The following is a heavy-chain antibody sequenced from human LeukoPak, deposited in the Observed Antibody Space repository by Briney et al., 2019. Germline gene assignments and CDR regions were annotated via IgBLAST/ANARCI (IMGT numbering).Heavy chain of an antibody. CDR1: GGSISSGDYY. Sequence: PSETLSLTCTVSGGSISSGDYYWSWIRQPPGKGLEWIVYIYYSGSTYYNPSLKSRVTISVDTSKNQFPLKLSSVTAADTAVYYCARGGDYFAPLAYNWFDPWGQGTLVTVSS. J-gene: IGHJ5*02. CDR3: ARGGDYFAPLAYNWFDP. D-gene: IGHD4-17*01. CDR2: IYYSGST. V-gene: IGHV4-30-4*02.